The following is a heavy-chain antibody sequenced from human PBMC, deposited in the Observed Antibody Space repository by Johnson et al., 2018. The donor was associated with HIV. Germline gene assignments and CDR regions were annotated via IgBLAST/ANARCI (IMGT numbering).Heavy chain of an antibody. D-gene: IGHD3-22*01. Sequence: VQLVESGGGLVQPGGSLRLSCVASGFTVSSNYMSWVRQAPGKGLEWVGFIRSKAYGGTTEYAASVKGRFTISRDDSKNTLYLQMNSLRAEDTAVYYCAKGLYYYDSSDYDVPEVWGQGTTVTVSS. V-gene: IGHV3-71*03. CDR3: AKGLYYYDSSDYDVPEV. CDR2: IRSKAYGGTT. J-gene: IGHJ3*01. CDR1: GFTVSSNY.